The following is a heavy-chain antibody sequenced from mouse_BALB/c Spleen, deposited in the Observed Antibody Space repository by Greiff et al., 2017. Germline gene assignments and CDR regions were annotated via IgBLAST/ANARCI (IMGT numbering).Heavy chain of an antibody. CDR1: GFTFSDYY. CDR3: ARGEADGYYFYAMDY. V-gene: IGHV5-4*02. J-gene: IGHJ4*01. CDR2: ISDGGSYT. Sequence: EVQLVESGGGLVKPGGSLKLSCAASGFTFSDYYMYWVRQTPEKRLEWVATISDGGSYTYYPDSVKGRFTISRDNAKNNLYLQMSSLKSEDTAMYYCARGEADGYYFYAMDYWGQGTSVTVSS. D-gene: IGHD2-3*01.